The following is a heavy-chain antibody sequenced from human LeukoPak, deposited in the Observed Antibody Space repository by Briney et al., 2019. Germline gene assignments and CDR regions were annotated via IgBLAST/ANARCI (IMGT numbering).Heavy chain of an antibody. V-gene: IGHV3-23*01. D-gene: IGHD4-17*01. CDR3: ASGLRSDY. J-gene: IGHJ4*02. CDR1: GFTFSSYA. Sequence: PGGSLRLSCAASGFTFSSYAMSWVRQAPGKGLEWVSTISGSGGNTYYADSVKGRFTISRDNSKNTLYLQMSSLRAEDTAVYYCASGLRSDYWGQGTLVTVSS. CDR2: ISGSGGNT.